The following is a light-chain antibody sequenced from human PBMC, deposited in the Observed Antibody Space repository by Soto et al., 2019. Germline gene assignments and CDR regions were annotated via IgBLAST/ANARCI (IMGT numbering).Light chain of an antibody. CDR1: QSISNS. CDR2: DAS. J-gene: IGKJ5*01. CDR3: QQRGEWPPGAT. Sequence: EIVLTQSPATLSLSPGERATLSCRASQSISNSLAWYQQKPGQAPRLLIYDASNRATGIPARFSGSGSGTDFTLTVSGLEPEDSAAYYCQQRGEWPPGATFGQGTRLE. V-gene: IGKV3-11*01.